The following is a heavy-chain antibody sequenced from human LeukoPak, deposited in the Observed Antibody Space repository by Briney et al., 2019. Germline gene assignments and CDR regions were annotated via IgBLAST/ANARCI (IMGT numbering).Heavy chain of an antibody. CDR1: GFTFSDYA. V-gene: IGHV3-23*01. D-gene: IGHD3-9*01. CDR2: ISGSGGGT. CDR3: ARTGGYDILTDNLYYFDY. J-gene: IGHJ4*02. Sequence: AGGSLRLSCAASGFTFSDYAMSWVRQAPGKGLEWVSAISGSGGGTYYADSVKGRFTISRDNAKNSLYLQMNSLRAEDTAVYYCARTGGYDILTDNLYYFDYWGQGTLVTVSS.